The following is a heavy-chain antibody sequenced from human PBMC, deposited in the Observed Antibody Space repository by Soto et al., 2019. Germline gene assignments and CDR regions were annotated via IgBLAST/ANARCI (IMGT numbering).Heavy chain of an antibody. J-gene: IGHJ5*02. V-gene: IGHV1-46*01. CDR2: INPSGGST. CDR3: ARDSGRVVDPFDP. Sequence: ASVKVSCKASGYTSTSYYMHWVRQAPGQGLEWMGIINPSGGSTSYAQKFQGRVTMTRDTSTSTVYMELSSLRSEDTAVYYCARDSGRVVDPFDPWGQGTLVTVSS. CDR1: GYTSTSYY. D-gene: IGHD1-26*01.